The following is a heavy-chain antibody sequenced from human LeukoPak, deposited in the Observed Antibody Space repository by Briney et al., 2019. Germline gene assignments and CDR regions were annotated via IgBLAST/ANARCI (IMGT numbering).Heavy chain of an antibody. CDR3: VKVLAPNSSXYYPFDY. CDR1: GFTFSSYA. V-gene: IGHV3-64*05. CDR2: ISSNGGSS. J-gene: IGHJ4*02. Sequence: GGSLRLSCSASGFTFSSYAMHWVRQAPGKGLEYVSAISSNGGSSYYADPVKGRFTISRDNSKNTLYVQMSSLRAEDTAVYYCVKVLAPNSSXYYPFDYWGQGTXVIVSS. D-gene: IGHD3-22*01.